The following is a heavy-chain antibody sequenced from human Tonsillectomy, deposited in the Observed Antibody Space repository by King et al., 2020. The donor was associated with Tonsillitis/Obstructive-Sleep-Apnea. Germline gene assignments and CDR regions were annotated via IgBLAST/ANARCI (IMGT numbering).Heavy chain of an antibody. CDR3: ARDRYYYDSSGYYAFDI. V-gene: IGHV3-23*04. CDR2: ISGSGGNT. Sequence: VQLVESGGGLVQPGGSLRLSCAASGFTFSSHAMTWVRQAPGKGLEWVSGISGSGGNTYHADSVKGRFTISRDNSKNTLYLQMSSLRSEDTAVYYCARDRYYYDSSGYYAFDIWGQGTMVTVSS. CDR1: GFTFSSHA. J-gene: IGHJ3*02. D-gene: IGHD3-22*01.